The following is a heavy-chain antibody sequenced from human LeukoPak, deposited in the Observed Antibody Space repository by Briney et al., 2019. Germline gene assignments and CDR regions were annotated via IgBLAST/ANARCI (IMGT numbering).Heavy chain of an antibody. CDR1: GFTFSSYE. D-gene: IGHD3-22*01. V-gene: IGHV3-48*03. CDR2: ISSSGSTI. Sequence: GGSLRLSCAASGFTFSSYEMNWVRQAPGKGLEWVSYISSSGSTIYYADSVKGRFTISRDNAKNSLYLQMNSLRAEDTAVYYCARGIPYYYDSSGADAFDIWGQGTMVTVSS. CDR3: ARGIPYYYDSSGADAFDI. J-gene: IGHJ3*02.